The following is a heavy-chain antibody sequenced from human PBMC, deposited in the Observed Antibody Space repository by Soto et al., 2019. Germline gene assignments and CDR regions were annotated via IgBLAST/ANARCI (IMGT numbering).Heavy chain of an antibody. Sequence: PGGSLRLSCAASGFTFSSYEMNLVRQAPGKGLEWVSYISSSGSTIYYADSVKGRFTISRDNAKNSLYMQMNSLRAEDTAVYYCAREGDIVLMVPGVGGYYYGMDVWGQGTTVTVSS. CDR3: AREGDIVLMVPGVGGYYYGMDV. J-gene: IGHJ6*02. CDR2: ISSSGSTI. D-gene: IGHD2-8*01. V-gene: IGHV3-48*03. CDR1: GFTFSSYE.